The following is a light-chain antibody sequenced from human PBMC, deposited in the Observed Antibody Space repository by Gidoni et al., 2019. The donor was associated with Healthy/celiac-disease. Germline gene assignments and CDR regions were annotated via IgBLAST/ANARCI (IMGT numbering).Light chain of an antibody. J-gene: IGLJ2*01. CDR2: EVS. CDR3: SSYTSSSTPHVV. V-gene: IGLV2-14*01. CDR1: SSGVGGYNY. Sequence: QSALTQPASVSGSPGQSITISCTGTSSGVGGYNYVSWYQQHPGKAPKLMIYEVSNRPSGVPDRFSGLQAEDEADYYCSSYTSSSTPHVVFGGGTKLTVL.